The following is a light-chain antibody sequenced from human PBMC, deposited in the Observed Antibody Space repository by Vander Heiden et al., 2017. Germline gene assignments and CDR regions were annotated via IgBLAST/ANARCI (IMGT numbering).Light chain of an antibody. CDR3: QSYDSSLTSHV. Sequence: QSVLTQPPSVSGAPGQRVTISCTGRSSNIGAGYDVHWYQQLPGTAPKLLIFGNSNRPSGVPDRFSGSNSGTSASLAITGLQAEDEADYYCQSYDSSLTSHVFGTGTKVTVL. J-gene: IGLJ1*01. V-gene: IGLV1-40*01. CDR2: GNS. CDR1: SSNIGAGYD.